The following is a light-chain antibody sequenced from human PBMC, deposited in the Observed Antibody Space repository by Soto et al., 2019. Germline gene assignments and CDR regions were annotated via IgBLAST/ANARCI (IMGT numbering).Light chain of an antibody. CDR3: QQYDSSFT. J-gene: IGKJ4*01. V-gene: IGKV3-20*01. CDR2: GAS. Sequence: IVLTQSPATLSLSPGERATLSCTASQHVTTTYIAWYQQKFGQAPRLLIYGASTRATGTPDRFTGGGFGTDFTLTISRVEAEDSAVYYCQQYDSSFTFGGGTKVEMK. CDR1: QHVTTTY.